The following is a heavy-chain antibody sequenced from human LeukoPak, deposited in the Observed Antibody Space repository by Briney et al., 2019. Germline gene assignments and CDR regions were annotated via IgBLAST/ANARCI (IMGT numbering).Heavy chain of an antibody. CDR1: GGSISSYY. CDR3: ARDPYTSGYYASFDP. CDR2: IYYSGST. V-gene: IGHV4-59*01. D-gene: IGHD6-19*01. J-gene: IGHJ5*02. Sequence: SETLSLTCTVSGGSISSYYWSWIRQPPGKGLEWIGYIYYSGSTNYNPSLKSRVTISVDTSKNQFSLKLSSVTAADTAVYYCARDPYTSGYYASFDPWGQGTLVTVSS.